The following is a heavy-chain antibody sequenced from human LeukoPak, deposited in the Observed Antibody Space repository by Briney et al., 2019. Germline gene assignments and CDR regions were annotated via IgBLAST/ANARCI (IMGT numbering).Heavy chain of an antibody. V-gene: IGHV3-7*01. J-gene: IGHJ6*03. D-gene: IGHD5-24*01. CDR3: ARAGEMRYMDA. CDR1: GFTFNRYW. CDR2: IKQDGSEK. Sequence: LPGGSLRLSCAASGFTFNRYWMSWVRQAPGKGLEWVANIKQDGSEKYYVDSVKGRFTISRDNAKNSLYLQMNSLRADDTAIYYCARAGEMRYMDAWGKGTAVTVSS.